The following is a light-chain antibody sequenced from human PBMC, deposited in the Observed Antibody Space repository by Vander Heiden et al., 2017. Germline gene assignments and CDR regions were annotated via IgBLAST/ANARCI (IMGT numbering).Light chain of an antibody. CDR3: VSYGGNDNFYV. Sequence: QSALTQPPSSPSSPGQSLTFPCTGASCDIGSYNFVSWYQQYPVKVPRLILFEVDKRPSGVPHRFSGSKSGNTASLTVSGLQAEDEADYSCVSYGGNDNFYVFGTGTALTVL. V-gene: IGLV2-8*01. CDR2: EVD. J-gene: IGLJ1*01. CDR1: SCDIGSYNF.